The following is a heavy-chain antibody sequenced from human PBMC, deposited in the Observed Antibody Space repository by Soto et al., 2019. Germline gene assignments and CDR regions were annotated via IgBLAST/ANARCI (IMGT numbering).Heavy chain of an antibody. CDR1: PGSFRGYY. J-gene: IGHJ5*02. Sequence: SSETPSLTCTVYPGSFRGYYWTWLRQPPGKGLEWIGEINHSGSTNYNPSLKSRVRISVDTSKNKLSLNLTSVTAADTAVYYCAREMARSFDPWGQGTLVTVS. D-gene: IGHD5-12*01. CDR3: AREMARSFDP. CDR2: INHSGST. V-gene: IGHV4-34*01.